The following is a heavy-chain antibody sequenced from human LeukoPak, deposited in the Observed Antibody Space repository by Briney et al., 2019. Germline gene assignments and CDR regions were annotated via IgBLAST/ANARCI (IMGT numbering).Heavy chain of an antibody. V-gene: IGHV4-4*02. CDR2: IYYSGST. CDR1: GGSISSSNW. CDR3: ARGGYGDYGGLFDY. Sequence: PSGTLSLTCAVSGGSISSSNWWSWIRQPPGKGLEWTGYIYYSGSTNYNPSLKSRVTISVDTSKNQFSLKLSSVTAADTAVYYCARGGYGDYGGLFDYWGQGTLVTVSS. J-gene: IGHJ4*02. D-gene: IGHD4-17*01.